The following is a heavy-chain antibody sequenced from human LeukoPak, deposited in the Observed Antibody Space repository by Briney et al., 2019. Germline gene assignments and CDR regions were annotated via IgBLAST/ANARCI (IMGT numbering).Heavy chain of an antibody. V-gene: IGHV4-59*08. CDR3: ARHGGRRDFDY. J-gene: IGHJ4*02. Sequence: PSETLSLTCTASGGSINIYYWSWIRQPPGKGLEWIGYIYYSGSPNYNPSLKSRVTISVDTSTNQFSLKLSSVTAADTAVYYCARHGGRRDFDYWGQGTLVTVSS. D-gene: IGHD6-25*01. CDR1: GGSINIYY. CDR2: IYYSGSP.